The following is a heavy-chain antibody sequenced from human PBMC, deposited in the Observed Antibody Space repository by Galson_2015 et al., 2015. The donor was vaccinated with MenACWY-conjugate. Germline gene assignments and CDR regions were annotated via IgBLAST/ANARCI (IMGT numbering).Heavy chain of an antibody. J-gene: IGHJ4*02. CDR3: ARLTRAGDRGD. CDR1: GFSLSNPRMG. V-gene: IGHV2-26*01. CDR2: ILPTDAK. D-gene: IGHD2-21*02. Sequence: PALVKPTQTLTLTCTVSGFSLSNPRMGVYWIRQPSGKALEWLAHILPTDAKSYNPSLRSRLTISKDTSKSQVVLTMTNMDPVDTGTYYCARLTRAGDRGDWGQGTLVTVSS.